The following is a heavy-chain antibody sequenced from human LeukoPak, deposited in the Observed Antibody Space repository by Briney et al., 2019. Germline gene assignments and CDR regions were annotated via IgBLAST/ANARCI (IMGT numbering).Heavy chain of an antibody. CDR1: GGSISSGGYY. J-gene: IGHJ4*02. CDR2: IYHSGST. V-gene: IGHV4-30-2*01. D-gene: IGHD1-7*01. CDR3: ARVSLLWNYVLDY. Sequence: PSETLSLTCTVSGGSISSGGYYWSWIRQPPGKGLEWIGYIYHSGSTYYNPPLKSRVTISVDRSKNQFSLKLSSVTAADTAVYYCARVSLLWNYVLDYWGQGTLVTVSS.